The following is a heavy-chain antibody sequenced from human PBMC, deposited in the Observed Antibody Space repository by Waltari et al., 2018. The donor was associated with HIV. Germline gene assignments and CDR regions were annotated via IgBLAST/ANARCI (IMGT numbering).Heavy chain of an antibody. CDR2: ITAYNGNT. D-gene: IGHD3-9*01. J-gene: IGHJ4*02. V-gene: IGHV1-18*01. CDR1: GSTFSNYG. CDR3: ARGWDTLTDYYTVDY. Sequence: QVQLVQSGAEVKKPGAPVKVSCKASGSTFSNYGISWVRQAPGQGLEWMGWITAYNGNTNYAQKLQGRVTMTTDTSTSTAYMELRRLRSDDTAVYYCARGWDTLTDYYTVDYWGQGTLVTVSS.